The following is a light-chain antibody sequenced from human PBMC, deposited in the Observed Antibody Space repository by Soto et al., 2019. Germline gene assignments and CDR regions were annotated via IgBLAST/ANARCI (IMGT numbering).Light chain of an antibody. CDR1: SSDVGDYNY. V-gene: IGLV2-8*01. J-gene: IGLJ3*02. Sequence: QSALTQPPSASGSPGQSVTISCTGTSSDVGDYNYVSWYQQHPGKAPKLIIYEVNKRPSGVPDRFSGSKSGNTASLTVSGLQAEDEADYYCSSYAGSNTFLFGGGTKLIVL. CDR3: SSYAGSNTFL. CDR2: EVN.